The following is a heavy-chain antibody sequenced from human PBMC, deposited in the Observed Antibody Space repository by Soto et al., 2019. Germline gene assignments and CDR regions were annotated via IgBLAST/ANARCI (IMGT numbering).Heavy chain of an antibody. CDR3: AXXVTESRCSGGSCYRDWYFDL. CDR2: ISAYKFNT. D-gene: IGHD2-15*01. Sequence: ASVKVSCKASGYTFTSYGISLVRQAPGQVLELIGWISAYKFNTVYSQKVQGRFTMATDASTSTCYMELMVLGSDYTAVYYCAXXVTESRCSGGSCYRDWYFDLWGRGTLVTVSS. J-gene: IGHJ2*01. CDR1: GYTFTSYG. V-gene: IGHV1-18*01.